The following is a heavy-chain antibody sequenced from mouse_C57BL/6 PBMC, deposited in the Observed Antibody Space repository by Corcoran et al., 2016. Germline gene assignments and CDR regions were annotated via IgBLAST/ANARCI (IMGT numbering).Heavy chain of an antibody. CDR3: ARQDYGSSSFAY. J-gene: IGHJ3*01. Sequence: QIQLVQSGPELKKSGETVKISCKASGYTFTTYGMSWVKQAPGKVLKWMGWINTYSGVPKYADDFKGRFAFSLETSASTANLQINNLKNEDTATYFCARQDYGSSSFAYWGQGTLVTVSA. D-gene: IGHD1-1*01. CDR2: INTYSGVP. CDR1: GYTFTTYG. V-gene: IGHV9-3*01.